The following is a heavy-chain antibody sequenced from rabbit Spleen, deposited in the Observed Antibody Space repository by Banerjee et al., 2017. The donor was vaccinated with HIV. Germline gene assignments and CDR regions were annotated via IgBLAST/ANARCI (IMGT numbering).Heavy chain of an antibody. Sequence: QSLEESGGGLVKPGGSLTLTCTASGFSFSSSDYMCWVRQAPGKGLEWIACIEVGSSGFSYFATWAKGRFTISETSSTTVTLQMTSLTAADTATYFCAREQAGDADYGPYYLNLWGPGTLVTVS. J-gene: IGHJ4*01. CDR3: AREQAGDADYGPYYLNL. CDR1: GFSFSSSDY. D-gene: IGHD2-1*01. V-gene: IGHV1S40*01. CDR2: IEVGSSGFS.